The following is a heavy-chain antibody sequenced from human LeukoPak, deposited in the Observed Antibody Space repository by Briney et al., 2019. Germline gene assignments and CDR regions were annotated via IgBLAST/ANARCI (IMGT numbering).Heavy chain of an antibody. Sequence: ASVKVSCKVSGYTLTELSMHWVRQAPGKGLEWMGGFDPEDGETIYAQKFQGRVTMTEDTSTDTAYMELSSLRSEDTAVYYCASTMVRGVIEYYYYGMDVWGQGTLVTVSS. J-gene: IGHJ6*02. D-gene: IGHD3-10*01. CDR2: FDPEDGET. V-gene: IGHV1-24*01. CDR1: GYTLTELS. CDR3: ASTMVRGVIEYYYYGMDV.